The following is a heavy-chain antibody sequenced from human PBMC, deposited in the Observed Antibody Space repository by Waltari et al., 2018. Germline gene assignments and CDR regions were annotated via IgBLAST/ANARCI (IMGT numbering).Heavy chain of an antibody. J-gene: IGHJ5*02. CDR2: IYYSGST. Sequence: QVQLQESGPGLVKPSETLSLTCTVSGGSISSYYWSWIRQPPGKGLEWIGYIYYSGSTNYNPSLKSRVTISVDTYKNQFSLKLSSVTAADTAVYYCAREGFSEDTLAEGFDPWGQGTLVTVSS. D-gene: IGHD2-15*01. CDR3: AREGFSEDTLAEGFDP. CDR1: GGSISSYY. V-gene: IGHV4-59*01.